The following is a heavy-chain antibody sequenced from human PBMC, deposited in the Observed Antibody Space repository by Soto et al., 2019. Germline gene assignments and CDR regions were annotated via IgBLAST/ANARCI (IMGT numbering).Heavy chain of an antibody. CDR2: IKQDGSQK. CDR3: VRVTTVGGY. J-gene: IGHJ4*02. V-gene: IGHV3-7*01. CDR1: GFTLINDW. D-gene: IGHD4-17*01. Sequence: EVQLVESGGGLVQPGGSLRLSCAASGFTLINDWMYWARQAPGTGLEWVANIKQDGSQKNYVDSVKGRFTISRDNAKNSVYLQMNSLRVEDMGVYHCVRVTTVGGYWCQGTLVTVSS.